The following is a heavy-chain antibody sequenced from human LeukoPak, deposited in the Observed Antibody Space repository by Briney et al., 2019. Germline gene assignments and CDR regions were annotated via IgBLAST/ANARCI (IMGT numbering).Heavy chain of an antibody. J-gene: IGHJ4*02. D-gene: IGHD3-16*02. CDR1: GFTFSSYS. CDR2: ISSSSSYI. V-gene: IGHV3-21*01. CDR3: ARVGSADDYVWGSYRHYFDY. Sequence: GGSLRLSCAASGFTFSSYSMNWVRQAPGKGLEWVSSISSSSSYIYYADSVKGRFTISRDNAKNSLYLQMNSLRAEDTAVYYCARVGSADDYVWGSYRHYFDYWGQGTLVTVSS.